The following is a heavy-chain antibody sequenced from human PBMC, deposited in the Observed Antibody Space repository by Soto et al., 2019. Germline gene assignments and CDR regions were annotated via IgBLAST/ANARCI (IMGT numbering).Heavy chain of an antibody. CDR2: MKEDGSEK. J-gene: IGHJ5*02. CDR1: GFSFNRYW. D-gene: IGHD3-10*01. CDR3: ARDERYYYGSVSINWFDP. Sequence: GGSLRLSCGASGFSFNRYWMSWVRQAPGKGLEWVANMKEDGSEKYYVDSVKGRFTISRDNAKNSLYLQMNSLRAEDTAVYYCARDERYYYGSVSINWFDPWCLGT. V-gene: IGHV3-7*04.